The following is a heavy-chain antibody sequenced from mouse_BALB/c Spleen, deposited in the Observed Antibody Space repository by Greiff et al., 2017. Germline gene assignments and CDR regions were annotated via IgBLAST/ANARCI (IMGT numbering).Heavy chain of an antibody. J-gene: IGHJ3*01. CDR3: ARGTVRDWFAY. V-gene: IGHV1S29*02. Sequence: VQLQQSGPELVKPGASVKISCKASGYTFTDYNMHWVKQSHGKSLEWIGYIYPYNGGTGYNQKFKSKATLTVDNSSSTAYMELRSLTSEDSAVYYCARGTVRDWFAYWGQGTLVTVSA. CDR2: IYPYNGGT. CDR1: GYTFTDYN. D-gene: IGHD1-1*01.